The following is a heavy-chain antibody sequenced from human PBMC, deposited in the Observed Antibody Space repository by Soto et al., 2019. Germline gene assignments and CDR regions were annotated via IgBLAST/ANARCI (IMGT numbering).Heavy chain of an antibody. CDR2: ISSSSSTI. CDR1: GFTFSSYS. J-gene: IGHJ3*02. V-gene: IGHV3-48*01. CDR3: ASEGFDGKGFDAFDI. D-gene: IGHD3-10*01. Sequence: EVQLVESGGGLVQPGGSLRLSCAASGFTFSSYSMNWVRQAPGKGLEWVSYISSSSSTIYYADSVKGRFTISRDNAKNSLYLQMNSLRAEDTAVYYCASEGFDGKGFDAFDIWGQGTMVTVSS.